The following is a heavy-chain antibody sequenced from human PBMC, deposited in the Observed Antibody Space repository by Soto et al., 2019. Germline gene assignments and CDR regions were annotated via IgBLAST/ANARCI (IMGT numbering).Heavy chain of an antibody. J-gene: IGHJ4*02. Sequence: QVQLVESGGGVVQPGRSLRLSCAASGFTFSSYGMHWVRQAPGKGLEWVAVIWSDGSNKYYADSVKGRFNISRDNSKNTLYLQMNSLRAEDTAVYYWARYYYDSSGYYPLWGQGTLVTVSS. V-gene: IGHV3-33*01. CDR2: IWSDGSNK. CDR1: GFTFSSYG. CDR3: ARYYYDSSGYYPL. D-gene: IGHD3-22*01.